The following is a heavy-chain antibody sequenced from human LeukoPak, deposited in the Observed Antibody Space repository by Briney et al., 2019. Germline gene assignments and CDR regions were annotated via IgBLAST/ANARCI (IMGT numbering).Heavy chain of an antibody. CDR1: GFTVSSNY. CDR2: IYSGGST. CDR3: ARGLRDGGYYSYSFDY. Sequence: GGSLRLSCAASGFTVSSNYMSWVRQAPGKGLEWVSVIYSGGSTYYADSVKGRFTISRDNSKNTLYLQMNSLRAEDTAVYYCARGLRDGGYYSYSFDYWGQGTLVTVSS. J-gene: IGHJ4*02. V-gene: IGHV3-66*02. D-gene: IGHD3-3*01.